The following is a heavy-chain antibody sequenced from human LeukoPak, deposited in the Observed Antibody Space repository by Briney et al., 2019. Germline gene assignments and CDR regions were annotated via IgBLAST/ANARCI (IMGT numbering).Heavy chain of an antibody. CDR2: IYYSGST. CDR1: GYSISNSNW. J-gene: IGHJ5*02. D-gene: IGHD1-26*01. V-gene: IGHV4-28*03. CDR3: AGGGSYYGSWFDP. Sequence: PSDTLSLTCAVSGYSISNSNWWGWIRQPPGKGLEWIGYIYYSGSTYYNPSLKSRVTMSVDTSKNQFSLKLNSVTAVDTAVYYCAGGGSYYGSWFDPWGQGTLVTVSS.